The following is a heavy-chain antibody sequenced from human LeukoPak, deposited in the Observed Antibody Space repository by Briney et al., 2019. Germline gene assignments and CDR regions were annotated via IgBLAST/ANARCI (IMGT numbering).Heavy chain of an antibody. D-gene: IGHD6-6*01. Sequence: TSETLSLTCTVSGGSISSYYWSWLRQPPGKGLEWIGYIYTSGSTNYNPSLKSRVTISVDTSKNQFSLKLSSVTAADTAVYYCASGDSSSFDYWGQGTLVTVSS. CDR2: IYTSGST. CDR3: ASGDSSSFDY. J-gene: IGHJ4*02. CDR1: GGSISSYY. V-gene: IGHV4-4*09.